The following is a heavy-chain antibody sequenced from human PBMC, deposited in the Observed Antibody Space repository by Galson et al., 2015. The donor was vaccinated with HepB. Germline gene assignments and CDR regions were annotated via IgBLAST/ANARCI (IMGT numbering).Heavy chain of an antibody. CDR1: GFTFSNAW. CDR2: IKSKTDGGTT. Sequence: SLRLSCAASGFTFSNAWMSWVRQAPGKGLEWVGRIKSKTDGGTTDYAAPVKGRFTISRDNSKNTLYLQMNSLRAEDTAVYYCASGLYYYMDVWGKGTTVTVSS. D-gene: IGHD3-3*01. V-gene: IGHV3-15*01. CDR3: ASGLYYYMDV. J-gene: IGHJ6*03.